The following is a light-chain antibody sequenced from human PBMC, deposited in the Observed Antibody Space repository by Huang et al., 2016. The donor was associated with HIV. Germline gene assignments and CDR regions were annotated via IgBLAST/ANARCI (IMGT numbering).Light chain of an antibody. CDR1: QPINNY. CDR2: AAS. CDR3: QQSYSTPRT. V-gene: IGKV1-39*01. J-gene: IGKJ1*01. Sequence: DIQMTQSPSSLSASVGDRVTITCRASQPINNYLNWYQQKPGKAPKCRIYAASSLQSGVPSTFSGSGSGTDFTLIISSLQPEDFATYYCQQSYSTPRTFGQGTKVEIK.